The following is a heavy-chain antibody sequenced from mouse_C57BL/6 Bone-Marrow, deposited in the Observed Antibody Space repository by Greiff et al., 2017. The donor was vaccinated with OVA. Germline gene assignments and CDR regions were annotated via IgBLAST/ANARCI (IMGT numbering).Heavy chain of an antibody. CDR1: GFTFTDYY. V-gene: IGHV7-4*01. CDR3: VKVDGYHAAWFAY. D-gene: IGHD2-2*01. Sequence: DVHLVESGGGLVQPGASLRLSCAASGFTFTDYYMSWVRQPPGKAPEWLALIRNKANGYTTEYTASVKGRFTISRDNSQNILYLQMNTLRAEDSATYYCVKVDGYHAAWFAYWGQGTLVTVSA. CDR2: IRNKANGYTT. J-gene: IGHJ3*01.